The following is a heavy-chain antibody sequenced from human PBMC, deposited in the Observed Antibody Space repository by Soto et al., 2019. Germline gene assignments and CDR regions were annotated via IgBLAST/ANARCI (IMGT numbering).Heavy chain of an antibody. CDR2: IHGTRSII. J-gene: IGHJ4*02. CDR3: SRDARNADYDY. CDR1: GFTFSSHA. Sequence: EVQLVESGGGLVQPGGSLKLSCAVSGFTFSSHAMNWVRQAPGKGLEWVAYIHGTRSIIYYADSVKGRFTISRDNAKNSLYLQMDSLRDEDTALYYCSRDARNADYDYWGQGTLVTVSS. D-gene: IGHD3-16*01. V-gene: IGHV3-48*02.